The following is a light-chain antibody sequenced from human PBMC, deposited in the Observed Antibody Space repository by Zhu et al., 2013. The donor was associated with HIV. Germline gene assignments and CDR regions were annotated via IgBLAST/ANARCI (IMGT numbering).Light chain of an antibody. CDR1: QSINDW. V-gene: IGKV1-5*03. CDR2: KAS. J-gene: IGKJ1*01. CDR3: QHYNSYPWT. Sequence: DVQMTQSPSTLSASVGDRVTITCRASQSINDWLAWYQQKPGEAPKLLIYKASSLEGGVPSRFSGSGAGTDFTLTISNLQPDDFATYYCQHYNSYPWTFGQGTKVEF.